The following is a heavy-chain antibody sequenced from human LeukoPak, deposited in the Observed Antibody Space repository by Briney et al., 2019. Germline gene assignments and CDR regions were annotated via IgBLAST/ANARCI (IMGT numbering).Heavy chain of an antibody. CDR3: ARQVVAATDYYYYMDV. V-gene: IGHV4-39*01. CDR2: IYYSGST. D-gene: IGHD2-15*01. CDR1: GGSISSSSYY. J-gene: IGHJ6*03. Sequence: PSETLSLTCTVSGGSISSSSYYWGWIRQPPGKGLEWIGSIYYSGSTYYNPSLKSRVTISVDTSKNQFSLKLSSVTAAYTAVYYCARQVVAATDYYYYMDVWGKGTTVTVSS.